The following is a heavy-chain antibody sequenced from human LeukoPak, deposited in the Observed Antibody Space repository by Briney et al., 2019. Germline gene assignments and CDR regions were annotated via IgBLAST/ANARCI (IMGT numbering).Heavy chain of an antibody. CDR1: GGTFSSYA. CDR3: AKGRSDFFAYYYYLDV. CDR2: IIPIFGTA. D-gene: IGHD2-21*02. V-gene: IGHV1-69*13. J-gene: IGHJ6*03. Sequence: ASVKVSCKASGGTFSSYAISWVRQAPGQGLEWMGGIIPIFGTANYAQKFQGRVTITADESTSTAYMELSSLRSEDTAVYYCAKGRSDFFAYYYYLDVWGKGTTVTVSS.